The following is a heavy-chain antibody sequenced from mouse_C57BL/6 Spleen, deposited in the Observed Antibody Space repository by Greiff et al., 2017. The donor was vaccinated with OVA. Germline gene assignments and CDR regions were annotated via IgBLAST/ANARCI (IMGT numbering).Heavy chain of an antibody. V-gene: IGHV1-61*01. Sequence: VQLQQPGAELVRPGSSVKLSCKASGYTFTSYWMDWVKQRPGQGLEWIVNIYTSDSETHYNQKFKDKATLTVDKSSSTAYMQLSSLTSADSAVYYCARGGDSSFAYWGQGTLVTVSA. CDR2: IYTSDSET. D-gene: IGHD3-2*01. J-gene: IGHJ3*01. CDR1: GYTFTSYW. CDR3: ARGGDSSFAY.